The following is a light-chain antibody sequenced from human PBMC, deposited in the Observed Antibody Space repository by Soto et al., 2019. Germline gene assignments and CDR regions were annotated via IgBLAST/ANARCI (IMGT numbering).Light chain of an antibody. CDR1: QSISSW. Sequence: DIQMTQSPSTLSGSVGDRVTITCRASQSISSWLAWYQQKPGQAPKLLIYAASTLQSGVPSRFNGSGSGTDFTLTISSLQPEDFATYFCQQSHNTPRTFGQGTKVDIK. CDR2: AAS. V-gene: IGKV1-39*01. J-gene: IGKJ1*01. CDR3: QQSHNTPRT.